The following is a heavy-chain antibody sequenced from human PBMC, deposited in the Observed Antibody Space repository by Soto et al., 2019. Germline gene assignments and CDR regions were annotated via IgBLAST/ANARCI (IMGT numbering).Heavy chain of an antibody. CDR1: GVTFSSYA. Sequence: GXSVKVSCRASGVTFSSYAISWVRQAPGQGLEWMGGIIPIFGTANYAQKFQGRVTITSDESTSTAYMELSSLRSEDTAVYYCARDNLPRDWFDSWGQGTLVTVSS. CDR3: ARDNLPRDWFDS. CDR2: IIPIFGTA. J-gene: IGHJ5*01. V-gene: IGHV1-69*13.